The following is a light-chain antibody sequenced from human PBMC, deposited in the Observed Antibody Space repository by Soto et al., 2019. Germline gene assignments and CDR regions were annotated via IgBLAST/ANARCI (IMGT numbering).Light chain of an antibody. V-gene: IGKV3-11*01. CDR1: QCVSNY. CDR2: EAS. Sequence: EIVLTQTPATLSVSPGDRVTLSCRASQCVSNYLTWYQQKPGQAPRLLIYEASKRATGIPARFSGSGSGTDFTLTISSLETEDFAVYFCQQYSRWPRETFGPGTKVDIK. CDR3: QQYSRWPRET. J-gene: IGKJ3*01.